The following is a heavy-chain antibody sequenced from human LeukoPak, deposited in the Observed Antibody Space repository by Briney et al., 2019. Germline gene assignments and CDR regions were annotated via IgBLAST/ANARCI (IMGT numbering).Heavy chain of an antibody. D-gene: IGHD2-8*02. Sequence: PGGSLRLSCATSGFPFSSYWMNWVRQFPGKGLEWVANIKQDGSETYYVDSVKGRFTISRENATNSLFLHMNSLRADDTALYYCARGTGLFDYWGQGTLVTVSS. CDR2: IKQDGSET. CDR3: ARGTGLFDY. CDR1: GFPFSSYW. J-gene: IGHJ4*02. V-gene: IGHV3-7*04.